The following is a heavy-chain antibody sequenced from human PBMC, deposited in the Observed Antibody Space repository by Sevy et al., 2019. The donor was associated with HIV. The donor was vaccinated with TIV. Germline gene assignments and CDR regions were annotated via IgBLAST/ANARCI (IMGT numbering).Heavy chain of an antibody. CDR2: ISGSGGST. Sequence: GGSLRLSCAASGFTFSSYAMSWVRQAPGKGLEWVSAISGSGGSTYYADSVKGRFTISRDNSKNTLYLQMNSLRAEDTDVYYCANLPSDHYYYYYYMDVWGKGTTVTVSS. J-gene: IGHJ6*03. CDR3: ANLPSDHYYYYYYMDV. D-gene: IGHD3-10*01. CDR1: GFTFSSYA. V-gene: IGHV3-23*01.